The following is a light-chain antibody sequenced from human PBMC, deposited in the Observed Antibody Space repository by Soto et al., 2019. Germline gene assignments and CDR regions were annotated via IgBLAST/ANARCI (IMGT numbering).Light chain of an antibody. CDR3: SSYTTSSTRV. J-gene: IGLJ1*01. CDR2: EVT. CDR1: SSDVAGYNH. Sequence: QSALTQPASVSGSPGQSITISCTGTSSDVAGYNHVSWYQHHPGKAPKLMIYEVTNRPSGVSNRFSGSKSGNTASLTISGLQAEDEADYYCSSYTTSSTRVFGPGTKVT. V-gene: IGLV2-14*01.